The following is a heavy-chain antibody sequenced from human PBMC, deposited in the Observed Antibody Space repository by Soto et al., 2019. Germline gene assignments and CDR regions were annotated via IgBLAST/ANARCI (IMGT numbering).Heavy chain of an antibody. CDR3: ARVCAGQLSPQTVGSHYYGRDV. J-gene: IGHJ6*02. D-gene: IGHD3-16*02. CDR2: IYYSGST. CDR1: GGPISSGDYY. V-gene: IGHV4-30-4*01. Sequence: SETLSLTCTVSGGPISSGDYYWSWIRQPPGKGLEWIGYIYYSGSTYYNPSLKSRVTISVDTSKNQFSLKLSSVTAADTAVYYCARVCAGQLSPQTVGSHYYGRDVWGQGTTVTVSS.